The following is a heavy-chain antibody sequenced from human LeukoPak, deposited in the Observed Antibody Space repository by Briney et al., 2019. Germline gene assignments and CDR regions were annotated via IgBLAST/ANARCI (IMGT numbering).Heavy chain of an antibody. D-gene: IGHD4-17*01. Sequence: SETLSLTCAVSADSFSSHYWTWIRQPPGKGLEWIGYISYIGSTNHNPSLKSRVTISIDTSKNQFSLKLSSVTAADTAVYYCARDLVTVTKGFDIWGQGTMVSASS. CDR1: ADSFSSHY. CDR3: ARDLVTVTKGFDI. J-gene: IGHJ3*02. V-gene: IGHV4-59*11. CDR2: ISYIGST.